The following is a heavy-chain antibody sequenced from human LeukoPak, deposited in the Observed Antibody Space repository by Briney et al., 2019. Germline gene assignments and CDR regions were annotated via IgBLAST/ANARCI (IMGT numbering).Heavy chain of an antibody. CDR2: ISSSGSTI. D-gene: IGHD2-15*01. CDR3: ARVGGAYCSGRSCYSGALNY. V-gene: IGHV3-11*01. J-gene: IGHJ4*02. CDR1: GFTFSDYY. Sequence: PGGSLRLSCAVSGFTFSDYYMSWIRQAPGKGLEWVSYISSSGSTIYYADSVKGRFTISRDNAKNSLYLQMNSLRAEDTAVYYCARVGGAYCSGRSCYSGALNYWGQGTLVTVSS.